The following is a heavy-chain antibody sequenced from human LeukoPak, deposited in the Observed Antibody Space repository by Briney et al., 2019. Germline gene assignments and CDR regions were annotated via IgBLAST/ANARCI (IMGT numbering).Heavy chain of an antibody. CDR1: GYTFTGYY. V-gene: IGHV1-2*02. D-gene: IGHD2-15*01. CDR3: ARPFHVVADAFDI. CDR2: INPNSGGT. Sequence: GASVKVSCMASGYTFTGYYMHWVRQAPGQGLEWMGWINPNSGGTNYAQKFQGRVTMTRDTSISTAYMELSRLRSDDTAVYYCARPFHVVADAFDIWGQGTMVTVSS. J-gene: IGHJ3*02.